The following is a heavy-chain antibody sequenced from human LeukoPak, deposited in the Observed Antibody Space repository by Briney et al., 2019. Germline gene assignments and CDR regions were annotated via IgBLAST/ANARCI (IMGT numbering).Heavy chain of an antibody. Sequence: ASVKISCKASGYTFTSYGISWVRQPPGQGLEWMGWISAYNGNTNYAQKLQGRVTMTTDTSTSTAYMELRSLRSDDTAVYYCATRNGYSSGWYYFDYWGQGTLVTVSS. CDR1: GYTFTSYG. V-gene: IGHV1-18*01. CDR3: ATRNGYSSGWYYFDY. J-gene: IGHJ4*02. D-gene: IGHD6-19*01. CDR2: ISAYNGNT.